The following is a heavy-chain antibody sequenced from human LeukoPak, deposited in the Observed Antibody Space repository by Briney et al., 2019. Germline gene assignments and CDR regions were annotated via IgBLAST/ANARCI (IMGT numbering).Heavy chain of an antibody. CDR3: ARQGDYGDYYFDY. Sequence: SETLSLTCAVYGGSFSGYYWSWIRQPPGKGLEWIGEINHSGSTNYNPSLKSRVTISVDTSKNQFSLKLSSVTAADTAVYYCARQGDYGDYYFDYWGQGTLVTVSS. V-gene: IGHV4-34*01. D-gene: IGHD4-17*01. J-gene: IGHJ4*02. CDR1: GGSFSGYY. CDR2: INHSGST.